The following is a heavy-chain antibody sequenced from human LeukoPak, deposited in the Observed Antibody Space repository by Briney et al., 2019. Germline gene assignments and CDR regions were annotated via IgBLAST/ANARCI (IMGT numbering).Heavy chain of an antibody. CDR1: GFNFQYAW. CDR2: IKSKRDGETT. J-gene: IGHJ4*02. D-gene: IGHD4-23*01. Sequence: AGGSLRLSCAGSGFNFQYAWMTWVRQAPGKGLEWVGRIKSKRDGETTDYAALVKSRFSISRDDSKNTVYLQMNSLRTEDTAVYCCTSLVGSPTYWGQGTLVAVSS. CDR3: TSLVGSPTY. V-gene: IGHV3-15*01.